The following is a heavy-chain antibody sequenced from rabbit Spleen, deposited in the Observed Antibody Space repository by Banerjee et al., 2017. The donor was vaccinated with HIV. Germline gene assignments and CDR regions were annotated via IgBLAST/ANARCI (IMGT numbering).Heavy chain of an antibody. D-gene: IGHD4-2*01. Sequence: QEQLEESGGDLVQPEGSLTLTCTASGFSFSGSYYLCWVRQAPGKGLEWIACIYTGSSGSTYYASWAKGRFTISKTSSTTMTLQMTSLTAADTATYFCARDAGKGSRIYDQLDLWGPGTLVTVS. CDR1: GFSFSGSYY. V-gene: IGHV1S45*01. CDR2: IYTGSSGST. J-gene: IGHJ6*01. CDR3: ARDAGKGSRIYDQLDL.